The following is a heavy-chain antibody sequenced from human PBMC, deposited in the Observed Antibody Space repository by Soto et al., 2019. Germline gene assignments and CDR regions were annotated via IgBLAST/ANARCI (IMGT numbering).Heavy chain of an antibody. CDR1: GGSISSYY. D-gene: IGHD2-15*01. CDR3: ARFRRCSGGSCYLNWFDP. J-gene: IGHJ5*02. Sequence: SETLSLTCTVSGGSISSYYWSWIRQPPGKGLEWIGYIYYSGSTNYNPSLKSRVTISVDTSKNQFSLKLSSVTAADTAVYYCARFRRCSGGSCYLNWFDPWGQGTLVTVSS. CDR2: IYYSGST. V-gene: IGHV4-59*01.